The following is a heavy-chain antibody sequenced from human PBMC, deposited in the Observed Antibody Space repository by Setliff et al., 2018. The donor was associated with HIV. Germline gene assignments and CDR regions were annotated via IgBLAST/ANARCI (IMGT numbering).Heavy chain of an antibody. CDR2: IYTSGST. J-gene: IGHJ4*02. CDR3: AGEGVVRGVIRPCDY. CDR1: GGSISSGSYY. V-gene: IGHV4-61*02. Sequence: PSETLSLTCTVSGGSISSGSYYWSWIRQPAGKGLEWIGRIYTSGSTKYNPSLKRRVTISVDPSKNQFSLKLSSVTAADTAVYYCAGEGVVRGVIRPCDYWGQGTLVTVSS. D-gene: IGHD3-10*01.